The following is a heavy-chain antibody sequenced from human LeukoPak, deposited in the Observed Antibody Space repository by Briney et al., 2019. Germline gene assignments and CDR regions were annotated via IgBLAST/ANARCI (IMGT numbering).Heavy chain of an antibody. CDR1: GGTFSSYA. CDR3: ARDDSGSYYDAFDI. J-gene: IGHJ3*02. CDR2: IIPIFGAA. Sequence: GASVKASCKASGGTFSSYAISWVRQAPGQGLEWMGGIIPIFGAANYAQKFQGRVTITADESTSTAYMELSSLRSEDTAVYYCARDDSGSYYDAFDIWGQGTMVTVSS. V-gene: IGHV1-69*13. D-gene: IGHD1-26*01.